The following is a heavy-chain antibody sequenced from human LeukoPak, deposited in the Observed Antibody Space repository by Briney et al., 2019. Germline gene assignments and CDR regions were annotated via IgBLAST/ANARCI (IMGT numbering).Heavy chain of an antibody. CDR3: ARPTMPYYYGSGSYDY. Sequence: SETLSLTCTVSGGSISSSSYYWGWIRQPPGKGLEWIGGIYYSGSTYYNPSLKSRVTISVDTSKNQFSLKLSSVTAADTAVYYCARPTMPYYYGSGSYDYWGQGTLVTVSS. J-gene: IGHJ4*02. CDR2: IYYSGST. V-gene: IGHV4-39*01. CDR1: GGSISSSSYY. D-gene: IGHD3-10*01.